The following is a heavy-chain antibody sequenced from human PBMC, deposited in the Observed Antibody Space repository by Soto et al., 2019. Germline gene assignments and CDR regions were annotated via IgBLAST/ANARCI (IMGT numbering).Heavy chain of an antibody. CDR3: ARDSNTIFGVVIGPDNGMDV. Sequence: GGSLRLSCAASGFTFSSYGMHWVRQAPGKGLEWVAVIWYDGSNKYYADSVKGRFTISRDNSKNTLYLQMNSLRAEDTAVYYCARDSNTIFGVVIGPDNGMDVWGQGTTVTSP. V-gene: IGHV3-33*01. D-gene: IGHD3-3*01. J-gene: IGHJ6*02. CDR2: IWYDGSNK. CDR1: GFTFSSYG.